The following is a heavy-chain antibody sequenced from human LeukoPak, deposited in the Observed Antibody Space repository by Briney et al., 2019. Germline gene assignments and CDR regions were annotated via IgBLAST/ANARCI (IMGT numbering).Heavy chain of an antibody. CDR2: VSHSGST. V-gene: IGHV4-34*01. CDR3: ARDCSSSSCWVDAFDI. D-gene: IGHD2-2*01. J-gene: IGHJ3*02. CDR1: GGSLSGYY. Sequence: SETLSLTCGVSGGSLSGYYWSWIRQPPGKGLEGMGEVSHSGSTNYNPSLKSRVTISLDTSKNQLSLKLSSVTAADTAVYYCARDCSSSSCWVDAFDIWGQGTWSPSLQ.